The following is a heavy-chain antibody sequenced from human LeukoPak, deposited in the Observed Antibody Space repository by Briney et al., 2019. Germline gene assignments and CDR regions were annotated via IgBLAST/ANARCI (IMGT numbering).Heavy chain of an antibody. CDR3: ARGLGYCTSTTCLLPFDY. D-gene: IGHD2-2*01. Sequence: PGGSLRLSCAASGFSFSTYYMTWVRQAPGKGLECVSVIYSGGSTYYADSVKGRFTVSRDNSKNTLYLQVNSLRAEDTAMYYCARGLGYCTSTTCLLPFDYWGQGTLVTVSS. CDR1: GFSFSTYY. J-gene: IGHJ4*02. CDR2: IYSGGST. V-gene: IGHV3-53*01.